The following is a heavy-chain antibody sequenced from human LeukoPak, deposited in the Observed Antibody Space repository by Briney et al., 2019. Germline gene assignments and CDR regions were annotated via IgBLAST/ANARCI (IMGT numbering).Heavy chain of an antibody. CDR1: GGSISSYY. D-gene: IGHD1-26*01. V-gene: IGHV4-4*07. CDR2: IYTSGST. J-gene: IGHJ5*02. Sequence: SETLSLTCTVSGGSISSYYWSWIRQPAGKGLEWIGRIYTSGSTNYNPSLKSRVTMSVDTSKNQFSLKLSSVTAEDTAVYYCAGYIVGATANWFDPWGQGTLVTVSS. CDR3: AGYIVGATANWFDP.